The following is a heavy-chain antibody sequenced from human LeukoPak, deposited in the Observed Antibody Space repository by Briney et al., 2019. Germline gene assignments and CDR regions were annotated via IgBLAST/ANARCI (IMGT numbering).Heavy chain of an antibody. J-gene: IGHJ4*02. V-gene: IGHV1-24*01. Sequence: ASVKVSCKVSGYTLTELSMHWVRQAPGKGLEWMGGFDPENGHTIYAQKFQGRVTMTEDTSTDTAYMELTSLRSEDTAMYYCTTDPSLLLRSHWGQGTLVTASS. CDR2: FDPENGHT. CDR3: TTDPSLLLRSH. D-gene: IGHD2-15*01. CDR1: GYTLTELS.